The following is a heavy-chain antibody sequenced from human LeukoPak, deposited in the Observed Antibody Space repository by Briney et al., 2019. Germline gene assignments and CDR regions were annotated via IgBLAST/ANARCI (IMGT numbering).Heavy chain of an antibody. V-gene: IGHV1-8*01. Sequence: GASVKVSCKASGYTFTSYDINWVRRATGQGLEWMGWMNPNSGNTGYAQKFQGRVTMTRDTSISTAYMELSRLRSDDTAVYYCAREGYGSGSYYWFDPWGQGTLVTVSS. CDR3: AREGYGSGSYYWFDP. CDR1: GYTFTSYD. D-gene: IGHD3-10*01. J-gene: IGHJ5*02. CDR2: MNPNSGNT.